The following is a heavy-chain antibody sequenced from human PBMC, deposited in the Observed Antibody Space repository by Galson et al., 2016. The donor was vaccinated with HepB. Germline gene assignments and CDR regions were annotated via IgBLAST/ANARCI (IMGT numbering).Heavy chain of an antibody. D-gene: IGHD4-17*01. CDR3: TRDPGHGDYDY. Sequence: SLRLSCAASGFTVSGNFMTWVREAPGKGLEWVSVIYSSGSTYFADSVKGRFTISTHHSNNTLYLQMSSLRPEDTGVYYCTRDPGHGDYDYWGQGTLVTVSS. J-gene: IGHJ4*02. CDR1: GFTVSGNF. CDR2: IYSSGST. V-gene: IGHV3-53*04.